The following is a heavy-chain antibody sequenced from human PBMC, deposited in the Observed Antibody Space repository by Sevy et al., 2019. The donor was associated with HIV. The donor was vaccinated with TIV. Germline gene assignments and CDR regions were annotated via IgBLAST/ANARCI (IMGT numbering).Heavy chain of an antibody. CDR2: IKSKTDGGTT. CDR3: TTPGYCSGGSCYPYGMDV. Sequence: GESLKISCAASGFTFSNAWMSWVRQAPGKGLEWVGRIKSKTDGGTTDYAAPVKGRFTISRDDSKNTLYLQMNSLKTEDTAVYYCTTPGYCSGGSCYPYGMDVWGQGTTVTVSS. D-gene: IGHD2-15*01. CDR1: GFTFSNAW. V-gene: IGHV3-15*01. J-gene: IGHJ6*02.